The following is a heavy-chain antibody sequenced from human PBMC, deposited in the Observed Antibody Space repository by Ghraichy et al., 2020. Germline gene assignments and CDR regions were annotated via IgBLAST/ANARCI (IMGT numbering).Heavy chain of an antibody. D-gene: IGHD1/OR15-1a*01. Sequence: ASVKVSCKASDYTFTGYYINWVRQAPGQGLEWMGWISAYSDNTIYVQKFQGRVTMTTDTSTTTAYMVLRSLRSDDTAVYYCARDCGITETESCGMDVWGQGTTVTAS. CDR3: ARDCGITETESCGMDV. J-gene: IGHJ6*02. CDR2: ISAYSDNT. V-gene: IGHV1-18*04. CDR1: DYTFTGYY.